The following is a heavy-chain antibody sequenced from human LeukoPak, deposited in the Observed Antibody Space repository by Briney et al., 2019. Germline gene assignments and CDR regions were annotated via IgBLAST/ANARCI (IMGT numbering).Heavy chain of an antibody. V-gene: IGHV3-66*01. Sequence: GGSLRLSCAASGFTFSSNYMSWVRQAPGKGLEWVSVIYSGGSTYYADSVKGRFTISRDNSKNTLYLQMNSLRAEDTAVYYCAKDEYSRRGAFDIWGQGTMVTVSS. CDR3: AKDEYSRRGAFDI. CDR1: GFTFSSNY. J-gene: IGHJ3*02. D-gene: IGHD6-6*01. CDR2: IYSGGST.